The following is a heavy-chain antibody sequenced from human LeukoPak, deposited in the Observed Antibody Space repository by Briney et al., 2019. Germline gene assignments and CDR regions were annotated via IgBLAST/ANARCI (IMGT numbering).Heavy chain of an antibody. CDR1: GFTFSSYS. V-gene: IGHV3-21*01. Sequence: GGSLRLSCAASGFTFSSYSMNWVRQAPGKGLEWVSFISSSSSYIYYADSVKGRFTISRDNAKNSLYLQMNSLRAEDTAVYYCARDWGRATFDCWGQGTLVTVSS. CDR2: ISSSSSYI. J-gene: IGHJ4*02. D-gene: IGHD3-16*01. CDR3: ARDWGRATFDC.